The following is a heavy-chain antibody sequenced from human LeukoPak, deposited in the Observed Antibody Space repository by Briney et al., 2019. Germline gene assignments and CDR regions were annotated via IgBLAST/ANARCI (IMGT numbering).Heavy chain of an antibody. D-gene: IGHD1-26*01. Sequence: GESLKISCKGSGYSFTSYWIGWVRQMPGKGLEWMAIIYLGDSDTTYSPSFQCQVTISADKSTSTAYLQWSSLKASDTAMYYCARQSTYSGSYYYFDYWGQGTLVTVSS. J-gene: IGHJ4*02. CDR3: ARQSTYSGSYYYFDY. V-gene: IGHV5-51*01. CDR2: IYLGDSDT. CDR1: GYSFTSYW.